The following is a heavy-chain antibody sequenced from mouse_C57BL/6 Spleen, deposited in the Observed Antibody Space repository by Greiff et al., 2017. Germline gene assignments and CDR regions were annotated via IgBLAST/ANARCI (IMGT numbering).Heavy chain of an antibody. Sequence: QVQLQQPGAELVKPGASVKLSCKASGYTFTSYWMQWVKPRPGQGLEWIGEIDPSASYNNYNQKFKGTATLTVDTSSSTAYMQLNSLTSEDSAVDYCARRTYYGSSYWYFDVWGTGTTVTVSS. CDR2: IDPSASYN. CDR3: ARRTYYGSSYWYFDV. D-gene: IGHD1-1*01. CDR1: GYTFTSYW. V-gene: IGHV1-50*01. J-gene: IGHJ1*03.